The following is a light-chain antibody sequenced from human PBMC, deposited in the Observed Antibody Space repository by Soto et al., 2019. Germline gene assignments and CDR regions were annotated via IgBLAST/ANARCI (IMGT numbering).Light chain of an antibody. J-gene: IGLJ1*01. CDR1: SSNIGNHD. CDR2: DND. V-gene: IGLV1-51*01. CDR3: GAWDSSLSAGV. Sequence: QSVLTQPPSVSAAPGQTVTISCSGSSSNIGNHDVSWYQHLPGTAPKLLVYDNDKRPSGIPDRFSGSRSGTSATLAITGLQTGDEADYYCGAWDSSLSAGVFGTGTKVTVL.